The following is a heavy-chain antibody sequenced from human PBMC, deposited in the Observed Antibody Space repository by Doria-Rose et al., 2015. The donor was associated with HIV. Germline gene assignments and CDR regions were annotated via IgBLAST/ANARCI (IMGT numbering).Heavy chain of an antibody. V-gene: IGHV1-3*01. J-gene: IGHJ4*02. CDR2: INAGNGNT. CDR1: GYTFTSYA. D-gene: IGHD5-12*01. CDR3: ARGGRGNRFDY. Sequence: PGASVKVSCKASGYTFTSYAMHWVRQAPGQRLEWMGWINAGNGNTKYSQKFQGRVTITRDTSASTAYMELSRLRPEDTAVYYCARGGRGNRFDYWGQGTLVTVSS.